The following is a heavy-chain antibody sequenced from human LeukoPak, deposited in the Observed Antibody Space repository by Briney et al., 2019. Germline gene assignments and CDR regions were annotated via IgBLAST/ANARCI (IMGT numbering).Heavy chain of an antibody. V-gene: IGHV4-30-2*01. Sequence: SQTLSLTCAVSGGSISSGGYSWSWIRQPPGKGLEWIGYIYHSGSTYYNPSLKSRVTISVDRSKNQFSLKLSSVTAADTAVYYCARGRWLVNPVDYWGQGTLVTVSS. J-gene: IGHJ4*02. CDR3: ARGRWLVNPVDY. CDR2: IYHSGST. D-gene: IGHD6-19*01. CDR1: GGSISSGGYS.